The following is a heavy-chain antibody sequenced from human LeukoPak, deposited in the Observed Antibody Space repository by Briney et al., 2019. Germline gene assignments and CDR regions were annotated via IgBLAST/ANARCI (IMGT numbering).Heavy chain of an antibody. J-gene: IGHJ3*02. V-gene: IGHV4-34*01. CDR1: GGSFSGYY. Sequence: SETLSLTCAVYGGSFSGYYWSWIRQPPGKGLEWIGEINHSGSTIYNPSLKSRVTISVDTSKNQFSLKLSSVTAADTAVYYCARRPRMKAFDIWGQGTMVTVSS. CDR2: INHSGST. CDR3: ARRPRMKAFDI. D-gene: IGHD2-8*01.